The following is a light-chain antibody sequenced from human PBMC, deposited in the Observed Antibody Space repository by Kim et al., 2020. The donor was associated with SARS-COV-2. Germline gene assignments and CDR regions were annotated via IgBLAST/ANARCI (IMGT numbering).Light chain of an antibody. CDR1: QSVLYSSNNKNY. J-gene: IGKJ2*01. CDR3: QQYYSTPYT. Sequence: DIVMTQSPDSLAVSLGERATINCKSSQSVLYSSNNKNYLAWYQQKPGQPPKLLIYWASTRESGVPDRFSGSGSGTDFTLTISSLLAEDVAVYYCQQYYSTPYTFGQGTKLEI. V-gene: IGKV4-1*01. CDR2: WAS.